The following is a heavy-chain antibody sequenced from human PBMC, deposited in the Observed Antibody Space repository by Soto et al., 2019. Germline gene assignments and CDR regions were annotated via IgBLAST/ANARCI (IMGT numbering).Heavy chain of an antibody. J-gene: IGHJ1*01. V-gene: IGHV4-59*01. CDR1: GGSIRNYY. CDR3: ATDPQRWLQFEYFQH. Sequence: SETLSLTCTVSGGSIRNYYWTWIRQPPGKRLEWIGYIYYSGSTNYNPSLKSRVTISVDTSKDQFSLRLSSVTAADTAVYYCATDPQRWLQFEYFQHWGQGTLVTVSS. D-gene: IGHD5-12*01. CDR2: IYYSGST.